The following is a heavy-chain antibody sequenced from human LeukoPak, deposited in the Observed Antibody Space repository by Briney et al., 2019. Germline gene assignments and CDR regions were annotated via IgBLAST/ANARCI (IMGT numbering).Heavy chain of an antibody. J-gene: IGHJ4*02. D-gene: IGHD5-12*01. CDR1: GYTFTSYG. V-gene: IGHV1-2*02. CDR2: INPNSGGT. CDR3: ALSSQVSGYDLDY. Sequence: GASVKVSCKASGYTFTSYGISWVGQAPGQGLEWMGWINPNSGGTNYAQKFQGRVTMTRDTSISTAYMELSRLRSDDTAVYYCALSSQVSGYDLDYWGQGTLVTVSS.